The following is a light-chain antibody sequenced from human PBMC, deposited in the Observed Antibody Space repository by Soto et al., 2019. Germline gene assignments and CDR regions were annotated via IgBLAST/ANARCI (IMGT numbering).Light chain of an antibody. V-gene: IGKV3-15*01. J-gene: IGKJ2*01. CDR2: GAS. Sequence: EIVMTQSPATLSVSPGERATLSCRASQSVSSNLAWYQQKPGQAPRLLIYGASTRATGIPARFSGSRSGTEVTLPIISLQSEDFAVYYCQKYNNWPYTFGQGTKLESK. CDR1: QSVSSN. CDR3: QKYNNWPYT.